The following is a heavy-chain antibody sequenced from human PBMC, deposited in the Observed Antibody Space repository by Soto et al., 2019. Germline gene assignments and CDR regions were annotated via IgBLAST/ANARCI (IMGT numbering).Heavy chain of an antibody. CDR3: ARVRDCGGDCYTYNWFDP. Sequence: QVQLVQSGAEVKKPGSSVKVSCKASGGTFSSYAISWVRRAPGQGLEWMGGIIPIFGTANYAQKLQGRVTVTADESTSPAYMELSSLRSEDTAVYYSARVRDCGGDCYTYNWFDPWGQGTLVTVSS. CDR1: GGTFSSYA. D-gene: IGHD2-21*02. CDR2: IIPIFGTA. V-gene: IGHV1-69*12. J-gene: IGHJ5*02.